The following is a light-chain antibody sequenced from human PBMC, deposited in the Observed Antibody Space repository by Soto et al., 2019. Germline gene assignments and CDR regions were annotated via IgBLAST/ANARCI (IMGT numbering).Light chain of an antibody. Sequence: QSVLAQPPSVSGSPGQSITISCTGTSSDVGGYNYVSWYQQHPGKAPKLMICEVSNRPSGVSNRFSGSKSGNTASLTISGLQAEDEADYYCSSYTSSSTLYVFGTGTKVTVL. V-gene: IGLV2-14*01. CDR1: SSDVGGYNY. J-gene: IGLJ1*01. CDR3: SSYTSSSTLYV. CDR2: EVS.